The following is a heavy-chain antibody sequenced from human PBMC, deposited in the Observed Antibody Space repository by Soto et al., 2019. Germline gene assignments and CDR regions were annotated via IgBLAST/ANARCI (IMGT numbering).Heavy chain of an antibody. D-gene: IGHD1-1*01. J-gene: IGHJ3*01. CDR3: ARYDAFKAFDL. Sequence: NPGGSLRLSCAASGFTFNSYSVNWVRQAPGKGLEWVASISSGSVHIDFADSVKGRFTISRDDVTNSVSLQMDSLRVEDTGTYYCARYDAFKAFDLWGQGTMVTVSS. CDR2: ISSGSVHI. V-gene: IGHV3-21*01. CDR1: GFTFNSYS.